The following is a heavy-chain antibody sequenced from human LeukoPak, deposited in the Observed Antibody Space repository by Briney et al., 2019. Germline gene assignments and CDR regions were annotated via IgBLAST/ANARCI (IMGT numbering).Heavy chain of an antibody. CDR2: FSYSGST. Sequence: SETLSLTCTVSGGSISSYYWSWIRQPPGKGLEWIGYFSYSGSTHYNPSLESRVTISIDTSKNHFSLKLTSVTAADTAVYYCAREVGGTGYYFDCWGQGSLVTVSS. V-gene: IGHV4-59*01. CDR3: AREVGGTGYYFDC. CDR1: GGSISSYY. D-gene: IGHD1-26*01. J-gene: IGHJ4*02.